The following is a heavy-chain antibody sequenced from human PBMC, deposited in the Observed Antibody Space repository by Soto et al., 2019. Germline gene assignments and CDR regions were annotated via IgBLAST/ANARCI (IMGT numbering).Heavy chain of an antibody. J-gene: IGHJ6*04. Sequence: LVESLKMSCKGCGYRFSNYWIAWVRQMPVKGLEWMGIINSGDSDTRYSPSFQGQLTISADQSISTAYLQWSSLKDSDTAMYYCASAIGTRFSYYYGMDVWGKGTRVTVSS. D-gene: IGHD1-1*01. CDR3: ASAIGTRFSYYYGMDV. CDR1: GYRFSNYW. V-gene: IGHV5-51*01. CDR2: INSGDSDT.